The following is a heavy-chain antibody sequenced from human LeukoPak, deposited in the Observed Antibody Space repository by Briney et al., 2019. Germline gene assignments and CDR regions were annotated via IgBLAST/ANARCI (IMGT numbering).Heavy chain of an antibody. CDR3: ARDRRAGQSGYWFDP. CDR1: GGSISSYY. Sequence: PSETLSLTCTVSGGSISSYYWSWIRQPPGKGLEWLGYIYYSGSTYYNPSLKSRVTISVDTSKNQFSLKLTSVTAANTAVYYCARDRRAGQSGYWFDPWGQGTLVTVSS. CDR2: IYYSGST. D-gene: IGHD3-22*01. J-gene: IGHJ5*02. V-gene: IGHV4-59*01.